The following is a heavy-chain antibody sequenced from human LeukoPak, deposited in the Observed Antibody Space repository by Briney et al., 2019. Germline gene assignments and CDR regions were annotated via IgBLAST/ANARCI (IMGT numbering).Heavy chain of an antibody. CDR1: GYTFTGYY. D-gene: IGHD2-15*01. J-gene: IGHJ6*02. V-gene: IGHV1-2*04. CDR2: TNPNSGGT. Sequence: ASVKVSCKASGYTFTGYYMHWVRQAPGQGLEWMGWTNPNSGGTNYAQKFQGWVTMTRDTSISTAYMELSRLRSDDTAVYNCARAMTVTVVVAANYYYYGMDVWGQGTTVTVSS. CDR3: ARAMTVTVVVAANYYYYGMDV.